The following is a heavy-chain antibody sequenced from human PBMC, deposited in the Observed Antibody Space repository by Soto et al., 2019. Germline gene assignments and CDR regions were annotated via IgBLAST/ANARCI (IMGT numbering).Heavy chain of an antibody. D-gene: IGHD3-3*01. CDR1: GGSISSSNW. Sequence: LTCTVSGGSISSSNWWSWVRQPPGKGLEWIGEIYHSGSTNYNPSLKSRVTISVDKSKNQFSLKLSSVTAADTAVYYCARSLSIFGVVIISPYYYYGMDVWGQGTTVTVSS. CDR2: IYHSGST. CDR3: ARSLSIFGVVIISPYYYYGMDV. V-gene: IGHV4-4*02. J-gene: IGHJ6*02.